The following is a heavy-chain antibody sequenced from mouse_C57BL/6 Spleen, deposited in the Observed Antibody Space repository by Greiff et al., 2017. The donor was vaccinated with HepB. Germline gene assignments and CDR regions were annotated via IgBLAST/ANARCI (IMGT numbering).Heavy chain of an antibody. Sequence: QVQLKQSGAELARPGASVKLSCKASGYTFTSYGISWVKQRTGQGLEWIGEIYPRSGNTYYNEKFKGKATLTADKSSSTAYMELRSLTSEDSAVYFCAGSSGTWFAYWGQGTLVTVSA. J-gene: IGHJ3*01. CDR3: AGSSGTWFAY. V-gene: IGHV1-81*01. D-gene: IGHD3-2*02. CDR2: IYPRSGNT. CDR1: GYTFTSYG.